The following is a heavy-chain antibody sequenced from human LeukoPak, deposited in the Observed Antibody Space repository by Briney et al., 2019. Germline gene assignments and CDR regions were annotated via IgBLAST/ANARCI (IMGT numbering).Heavy chain of an antibody. CDR1: GGSISSGGYY. J-gene: IGHJ4*02. D-gene: IGHD3-10*01. Sequence: SETLSLTCTVSGGSISSGGYYWSWIRQPPGKGLEWIGYIYHSGSTYYNPSLKSRVTISVDRSKNQFSLKLSSVTAADTAVYYCARDLLGGSGSYYSIFGYWGQGTLVTVSS. CDR2: IYHSGST. CDR3: ARDLLGGSGSYYSIFGY. V-gene: IGHV4-30-2*01.